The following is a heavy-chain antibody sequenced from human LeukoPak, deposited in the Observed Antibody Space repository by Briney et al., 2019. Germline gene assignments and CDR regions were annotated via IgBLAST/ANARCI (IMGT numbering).Heavy chain of an antibody. Sequence: GASVKVSCKASGYTFTSYAISWVRQAPGQGLEWMGGIIPIFGTANYAQKFQGRVTITADESTSTAYMELSSLRSEDTAVYYCARDDRYCSSTSCYSTYDYWGQGTLVTVSS. D-gene: IGHD2-2*01. J-gene: IGHJ4*02. V-gene: IGHV1-69*13. CDR2: IIPIFGTA. CDR1: GYTFTSYA. CDR3: ARDDRYCSSTSCYSTYDY.